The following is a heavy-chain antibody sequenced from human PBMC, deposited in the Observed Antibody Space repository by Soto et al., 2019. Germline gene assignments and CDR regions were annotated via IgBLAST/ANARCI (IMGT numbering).Heavy chain of an antibody. CDR3: ARSEATGLDY. Sequence: QVQLQESGPGLVKPSGTLSLTCTVSGGSMSSSNWWNWVRQSPGKGLEWIGEAHHSGRTNYNPSLKSRVTLSVDKSKNHFSLKLSSVTAADTAVYYCARSEATGLDYWGQGTLVTFSS. J-gene: IGHJ4*02. CDR1: GGSMSSSNW. V-gene: IGHV4-4*02. CDR2: AHHSGRT. D-gene: IGHD1-26*01.